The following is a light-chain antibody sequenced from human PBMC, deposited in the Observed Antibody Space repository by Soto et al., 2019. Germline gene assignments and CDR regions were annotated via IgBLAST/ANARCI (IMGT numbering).Light chain of an antibody. CDR3: AAWDNSLNGPYV. CDR1: GSNVGSNP. J-gene: IGLJ1*01. V-gene: IGLV1-44*01. CDR2: NNN. Sequence: QSVLTKPPSASGTPGQRVTISCSGSGSNVGSNPVNWYQHLPGAAPKLLIYNNNERPSWVPDRFSGSKSGTSASLAISGLQSEDEADYYCAAWDNSLNGPYVFGTGTKVTVL.